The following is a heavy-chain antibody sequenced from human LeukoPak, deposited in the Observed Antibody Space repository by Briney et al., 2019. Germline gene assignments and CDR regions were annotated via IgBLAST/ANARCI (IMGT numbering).Heavy chain of an antibody. CDR3: ARDAQVIAAAGYDI. CDR1: GGSVSSYY. J-gene: IGHJ3*02. Sequence: PSETLSLTCTVSGGSVSSYYWSWIRQPPGKGLEWIGYIYYTGSTNYNPSLKSRVTISVDTSKNQFSLKLSSVTAADTAVYYCARDAQVIAAAGYDIWGQGTMVTVSS. CDR2: IYYTGST. V-gene: IGHV4-59*02. D-gene: IGHD6-13*01.